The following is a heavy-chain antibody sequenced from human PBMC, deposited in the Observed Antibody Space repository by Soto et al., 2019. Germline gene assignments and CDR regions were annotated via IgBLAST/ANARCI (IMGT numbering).Heavy chain of an antibody. CDR3: AADRPSDSRYCSGGSCYSTGYYYYGMDV. CDR1: GFTFTSSA. D-gene: IGHD2-15*01. J-gene: IGHJ6*02. V-gene: IGHV1-58*01. CDR2: IVVGSGNT. Sequence: SVKVSCKASGFTFTSSAVQWVRQVRGQRLEWIGWIVVGSGNTNYAQKFQERVTITRDMSTSTAYMELSSLRSEDTAVYYCAADRPSDSRYCSGGSCYSTGYYYYGMDVWGQGTTVTVSS.